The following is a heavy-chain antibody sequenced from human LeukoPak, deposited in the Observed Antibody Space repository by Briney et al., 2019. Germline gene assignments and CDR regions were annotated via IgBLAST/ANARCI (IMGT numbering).Heavy chain of an antibody. D-gene: IGHD2-15*01. Sequence: PGGSLRLSCAASGFTFDDYAMHWVRQAPGKGLEWVSGISRNSGSIGYADSVKGRFTISRDNAKNSLYLQMNSLRAEDTALYYCAKGYCSGGSCYYFDYWGQGTLVTVSS. CDR3: AKGYCSGGSCYYFDY. V-gene: IGHV3-9*01. J-gene: IGHJ4*02. CDR1: GFTFDDYA. CDR2: ISRNSGSI.